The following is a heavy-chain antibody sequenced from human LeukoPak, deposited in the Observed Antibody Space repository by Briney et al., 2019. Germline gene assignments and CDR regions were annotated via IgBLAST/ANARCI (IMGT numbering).Heavy chain of an antibody. V-gene: IGHV3-53*01. D-gene: IGHD3-22*01. Sequence: GGSLRLSCAASGFTVGSNYMSWVRQAPGKGLEWVSVIYSGGSTYYADSVKGRFTISRDNSKNTLYLQMNSLRAEDTAVYYCATEWIDSSGYYQSGGDAFDIWGQGTMVTVSS. CDR2: IYSGGST. J-gene: IGHJ3*02. CDR1: GFTVGSNY. CDR3: ATEWIDSSGYYQSGGDAFDI.